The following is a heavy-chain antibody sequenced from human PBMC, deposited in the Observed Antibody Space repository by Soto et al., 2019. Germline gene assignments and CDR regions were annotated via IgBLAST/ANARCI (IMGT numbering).Heavy chain of an antibody. CDR2: ISGSGGST. CDR3: AKGVTARRAYLCYFDY. Sequence: SGGSLRLSCAASGFTFSSYAMSWVRQAPRKGLEWVSAISGSGGSTYYADSVKGRFTISRDNSKNTLYLQMNSLRAEDTAVYYCAKGVTARRAYLCYFDYWGQGTLVTVSS. V-gene: IGHV3-23*01. J-gene: IGHJ4*02. D-gene: IGHD6-6*01. CDR1: GFTFSSYA.